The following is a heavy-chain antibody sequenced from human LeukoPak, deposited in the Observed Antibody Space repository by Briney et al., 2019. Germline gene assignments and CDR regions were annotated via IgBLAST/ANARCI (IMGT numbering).Heavy chain of an antibody. V-gene: IGHV3-21*06. CDR3: VRAFGGYGSQRFYYNMDV. CDR1: GFIFSNYY. CDR2: IHGSASYN. J-gene: IGHJ6*03. D-gene: IGHD3-16*01. Sequence: PGGSLRLSCAASGFIFSNYYLNWVRQAPGKGLEWVSCIHGSASYNYYADSVKGRFTVSRDSAKNSLYLEMSSLRVEDTAVYYCVRAFGGYGSQRFYYNMDVWGKGTTVTVSS.